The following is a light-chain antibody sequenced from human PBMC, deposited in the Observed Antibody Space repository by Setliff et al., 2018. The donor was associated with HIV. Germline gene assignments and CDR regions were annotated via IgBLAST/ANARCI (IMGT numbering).Light chain of an antibody. Sequence: QSALTRPPSASGSPGQSVTISCTGTSSDVGDYNYVPWFQQHPGKAPKLIIYEVTKRPSGVPDRFSGSKSGNTASLTVSGLQAEDEADYYCSSYAGSNNYVFGTGTKVTVL. J-gene: IGLJ1*01. CDR1: SSDVGDYNY. V-gene: IGLV2-8*01. CDR2: EVT. CDR3: SSYAGSNNYV.